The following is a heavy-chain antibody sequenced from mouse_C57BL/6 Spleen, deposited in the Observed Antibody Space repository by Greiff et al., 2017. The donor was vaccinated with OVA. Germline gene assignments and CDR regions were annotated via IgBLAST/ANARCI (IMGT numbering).Heavy chain of an antibody. CDR2: ISSGSSTI. CDR3: ARWGGYYGSY. CDR1: GFTFSDYG. D-gene: IGHD2-3*01. V-gene: IGHV5-17*01. Sequence: EVKLMESGGGLVKPGGSLKLSCAASGFTFSDYGMHWVRQAPEKGLEWVAYISSGSSTIYYADTVKGRFTISRDNAKNTLFLQMTSLRSEDTAMYYCARWGGYYGSYWGQGTTLTVSS. J-gene: IGHJ2*01.